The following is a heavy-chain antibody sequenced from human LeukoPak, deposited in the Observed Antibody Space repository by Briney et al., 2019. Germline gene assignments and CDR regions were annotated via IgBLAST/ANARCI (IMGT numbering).Heavy chain of an antibody. CDR2: INQDGSER. D-gene: IGHD5-12*01. CDR1: GFIFSNYR. CDR3: ARADSYSWYGS. J-gene: IGHJ5*02. Sequence: GGSLRLSCAASGFIFSNYRMNWVRQAPGKGLEWVANINQDGSERHYADSVEGRFVISRDNDKNSLSLQMNSPRVEDTAVYYCARADSYSWYGSWGQGTLVTVSS. V-gene: IGHV3-7*01.